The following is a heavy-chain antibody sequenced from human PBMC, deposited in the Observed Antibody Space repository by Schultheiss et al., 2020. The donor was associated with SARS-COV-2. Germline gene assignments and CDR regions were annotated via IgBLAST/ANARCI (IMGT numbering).Heavy chain of an antibody. CDR1: GFTFSSYG. D-gene: IGHD1-7*01. CDR3: AREVWNLSIFFDY. CDR2: IWYDGSNK. V-gene: IGHV3-33*01. Sequence: GGSLRLSCAASGFTFSSYGMHWVRQAPGKGLEWVAVIWYDGSNKYYADSVKGRFTISRDNSKNTLYLQMNSLRAEDTAVYYCAREVWNLSIFFDYWGQGTLVTVSS. J-gene: IGHJ4*02.